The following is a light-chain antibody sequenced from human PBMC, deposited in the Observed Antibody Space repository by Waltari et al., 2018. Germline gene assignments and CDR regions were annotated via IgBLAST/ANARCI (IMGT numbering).Light chain of an antibody. J-gene: IGLJ3*02. Sequence: QSALTQPPSASGSPGQSVTISCTGTSVDVGAYNFVSWYQQHPGKAPRLMIYEVTKRPSGVPDGFSGSKSGNTASLTVAGLQAEDEADYYCSSYARNKGWVFGGGTKLTVL. CDR2: EVT. CDR1: SVDVGAYNF. CDR3: SSYARNKGWV. V-gene: IGLV2-8*01.